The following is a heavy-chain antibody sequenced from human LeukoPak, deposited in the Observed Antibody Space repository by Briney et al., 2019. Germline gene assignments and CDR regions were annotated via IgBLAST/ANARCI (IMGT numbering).Heavy chain of an antibody. D-gene: IGHD4-17*01. CDR1: GFTFSRYA. V-gene: IGHV3-23*01. CDR2: ISGSGGST. J-gene: IGHJ3*02. Sequence: GGSLRLSCAASGFTFSRYAMSWVRQAPGGGLEWVATISGSGGSTYYADSVKGRFTISRDNAKNSLYLQMNSLRAEDTAVYYCARAVYGFDAFDIWGQGTMVTVSS. CDR3: ARAVYGFDAFDI.